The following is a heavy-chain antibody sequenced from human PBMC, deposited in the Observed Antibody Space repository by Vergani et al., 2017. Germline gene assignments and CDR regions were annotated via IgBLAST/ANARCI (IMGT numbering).Heavy chain of an antibody. D-gene: IGHD3-10*01. J-gene: IGHJ5*02. CDR2: ISVYNGNT. CDR1: GYTFTSYG. Sequence: VQLVQSGAEVKKPGESLKISCKASGYTFTSYGISWVRQAPGQGLEWMGWISVYNGNTNYAQKLQGRVTMTTDTSTSTAYMELRSLRSDDTAVYYCAREVQSPWVRGVLNWFDPWGQGTLVTVSS. V-gene: IGHV1-18*01. CDR3: AREVQSPWVRGVLNWFDP.